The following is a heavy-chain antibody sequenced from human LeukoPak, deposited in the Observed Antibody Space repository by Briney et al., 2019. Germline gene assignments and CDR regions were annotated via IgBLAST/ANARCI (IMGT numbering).Heavy chain of an antibody. V-gene: IGHV3-49*03. CDR3: TGDRGAYNLYDY. CDR2: IRSKAYGETA. J-gene: IGHJ4*02. D-gene: IGHD1-1*01. CDR1: GFTFGDYA. Sequence: GGSLRLSCTASGFTFGDYAMSWIRQAPGKGLEWVGFIRSKAYGETADYAASVKGSFTISRDDSKAIAYLQMNSLKTEDTAVYHCTGDRGAYNLYDYWGQGTLVTVSS.